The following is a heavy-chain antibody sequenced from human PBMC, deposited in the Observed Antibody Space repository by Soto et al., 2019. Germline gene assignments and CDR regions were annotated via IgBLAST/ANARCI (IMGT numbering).Heavy chain of an antibody. J-gene: IGHJ1*01. D-gene: IGHD6-6*01. CDR1: GGSFSGYY. V-gene: IGHV4-34*01. CDR2: INHSGST. Sequence: QVQLQQWGAGLLKPSETLSLTCAVYGGSFSGYYWSWIRQPPGRGLEWIGEINHSGSTYYNPSLTSRVTISVDTSTNHCSLKLTTVTAADAAVYYCARGGIAARLQHWCQGTLVTVSS. CDR3: ARGGIAARLQH.